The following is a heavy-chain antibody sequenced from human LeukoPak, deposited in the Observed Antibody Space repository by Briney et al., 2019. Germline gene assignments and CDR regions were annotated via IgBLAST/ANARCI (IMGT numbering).Heavy chain of an antibody. CDR2: ISGSGGST. J-gene: IGHJ3*02. V-gene: IGHV3-23*01. D-gene: IGHD5-24*01. CDR3: AKHQGQHPSRGPDDAFDI. CDR1: GFTFSSYG. Sequence: PGGSLRLSCAASGFTFSSYGMSWVRQAPGKGLEWVSAISGSGGSTYYADSVKGRFTISRDNSKNTLYLQMNSLRAEDTAVYYCAKHQGQHPSRGPDDAFDIWGQGTTVTVSS.